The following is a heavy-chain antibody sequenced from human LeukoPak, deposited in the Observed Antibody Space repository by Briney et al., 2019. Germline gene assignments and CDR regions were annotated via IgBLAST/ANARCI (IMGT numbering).Heavy chain of an antibody. V-gene: IGHV4-59*02. CDR3: ARNGGSRFFYYYMDI. CDR1: GGSVSDFY. D-gene: IGHD3-16*01. CDR2: VYYGGST. Sequence: PSETLSLTCSISGGSVSDFYWSWIRQSPGKGLEWIGYVYYGGSTTYSPSLKSRVSISRDTSRNHFSLKLTSVTAADTAVYYCARNGGSRFFYYYMDIWG. J-gene: IGHJ6*03.